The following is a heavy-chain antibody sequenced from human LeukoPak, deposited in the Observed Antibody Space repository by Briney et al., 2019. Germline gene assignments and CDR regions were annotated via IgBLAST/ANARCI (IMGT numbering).Heavy chain of an antibody. CDR2: INTNTGNP. CDR3: ARAIAARGYYYYYYYMDV. J-gene: IGHJ6*03. D-gene: IGHD6-6*01. V-gene: IGHV7-4-1*02. Sequence: GASVKVSCKASGYTFTSFAMNWVRQAPGQGLEWMGWINTNTGNPTYAQGFTGRFVFSLDTSVSTAYLQISSLKAEDTAVYYCARAIAARGYYYYYYYMDVWGKGTTVTVSS. CDR1: GYTFTSFA.